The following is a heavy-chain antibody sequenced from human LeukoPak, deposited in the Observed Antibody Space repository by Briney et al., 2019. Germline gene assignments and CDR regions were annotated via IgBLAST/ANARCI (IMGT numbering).Heavy chain of an antibody. V-gene: IGHV3-33*06. CDR2: VWHDGSNK. J-gene: IGHJ4*02. CDR1: EFTFSHYG. CDR3: AKDAQRGFDYSNSLEY. D-gene: IGHD4-11*01. Sequence: PGGSLRLSCAASEFTFSHYGMHWVRQAPGKGLEWVAVVWHDGSNKYYADSVKGRFTISRGNSKNTLYLQMDSLRAEDTAVHYCAKDAQRGFDYSNSLEYWGQGTLVTVSS.